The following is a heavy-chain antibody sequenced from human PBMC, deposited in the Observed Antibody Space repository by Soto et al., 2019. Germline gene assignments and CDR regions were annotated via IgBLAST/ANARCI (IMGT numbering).Heavy chain of an antibody. CDR3: ARGNPFNYAGFDV. V-gene: IGHV1-8*01. D-gene: IGHD3-16*01. Sequence: QAHLEQSGAEVKRPGASVKVSCKASGYTFSDFDINWLRQASGQGPEWMGWTNAKSGDTFFAQSFQGKFNMTVDTSQSTAYRAVGSLQSDDTAIYYCARGNPFNYAGFDVWGQGTTVAVSS. CDR2: TNAKSGDT. CDR1: GYTFSDFD. J-gene: IGHJ6*02.